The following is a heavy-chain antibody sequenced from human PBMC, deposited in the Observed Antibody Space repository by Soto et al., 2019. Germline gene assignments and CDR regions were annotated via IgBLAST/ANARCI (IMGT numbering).Heavy chain of an antibody. J-gene: IGHJ6*02. V-gene: IGHV4-31*03. CDR2: IRYSGSS. Sequence: SETLSLTCTVSGGSISSGDYYWTWIRQLPGKGLEWMGHIRYSGSSYHNPSLRSRLTISLDTSKNQFSLRLTSMTAADTAVYYCARGGYSSSWYSDYYYYGMDVWGQGTTVTV. CDR3: ARGGYSSSWYSDYYYYGMDV. CDR1: GGSISSGDYY. D-gene: IGHD6-13*01.